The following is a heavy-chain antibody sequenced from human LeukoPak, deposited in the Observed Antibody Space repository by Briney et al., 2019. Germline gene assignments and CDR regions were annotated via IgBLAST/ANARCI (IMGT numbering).Heavy chain of an antibody. Sequence: SETLSLTCTVSGGSISSGSYYWSRIRQPAGKGLEWIGRIYTSGSTNYNPSLKSRVTISVDTSKNQFSLKLSSVTAADTAVYYCARALPDWFDPWGQGTLVTVSS. CDR3: ARALPDWFDP. V-gene: IGHV4-61*02. J-gene: IGHJ5*02. CDR2: IYTSGST. CDR1: GGSISSGSYY.